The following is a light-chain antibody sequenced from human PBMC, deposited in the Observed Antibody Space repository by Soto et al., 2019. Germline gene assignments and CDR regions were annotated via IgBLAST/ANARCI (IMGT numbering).Light chain of an antibody. CDR1: ESLFGF. J-gene: IGKJ2*01. CDR2: GVS. CDR3: QSYNDWPFA. V-gene: IGKV3-15*01. Sequence: EIVLTQSPATLSVSPVDRVTLSCRASESLFGFLAWYQQKPGQAPRLLIYGVSTRATGIPARFSGGGSATDFTLTISSLQSEDSAVYFCQSYNDWPFASGLGTRLEI.